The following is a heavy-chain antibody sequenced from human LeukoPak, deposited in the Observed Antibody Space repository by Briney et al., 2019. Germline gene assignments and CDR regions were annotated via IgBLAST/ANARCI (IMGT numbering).Heavy chain of an antibody. J-gene: IGHJ5*02. D-gene: IGHD3-10*01. CDR1: GYTFTSYA. V-gene: IGHV7-4-1*02. CDR3: ARDRITMVRGPGNWFDP. Sequence: ASVKVSCKASGYTFTSYAMNWVRQAPGQGLEWMGWINTNTGNPTYAQGFTGRFVFSLDTSVSTAYLQISSLKAEDTAVYYCARDRITMVRGPGNWFDPWAREPWSPSPQ. CDR2: INTNTGNP.